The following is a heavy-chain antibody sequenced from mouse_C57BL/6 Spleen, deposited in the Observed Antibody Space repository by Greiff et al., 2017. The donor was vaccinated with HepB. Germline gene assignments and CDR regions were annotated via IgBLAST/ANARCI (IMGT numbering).Heavy chain of an antibody. CDR3: ARSYGSSLSFYYYAMDY. J-gene: IGHJ4*01. CDR1: GFTFSDYG. V-gene: IGHV5-17*01. Sequence: EVQGVESGGGLVKPGGSLKLSCAASGFTFSDYGMHWVRQAPEKGLEWVAYISSGSSTIYYADTVKGRFTIPRDNAKNTLCLQRTSLRSEDTAMYYCARSYGSSLSFYYYAMDYWGQGTSVTVSS. CDR2: ISSGSSTI. D-gene: IGHD1-1*01.